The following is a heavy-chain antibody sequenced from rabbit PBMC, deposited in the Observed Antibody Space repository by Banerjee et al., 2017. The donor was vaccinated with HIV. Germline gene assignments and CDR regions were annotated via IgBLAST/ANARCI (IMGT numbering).Heavy chain of an antibody. CDR2: IYVGSGGST. J-gene: IGHJ4*01. Sequence: QSLEESGGDLVKPEGSLTLTCTASGFSFSSIYYMCWVRQAPGKGLEWIACIYVGSGGSTYYANWAKGRFTISKTSSTTVTLQMTSLTAADTATYFCARDLAGVIGWNFNLWGPGTLVTVS. CDR1: GFSFSSIYY. CDR3: ARDLAGVIGWNFNL. V-gene: IGHV1S40*01. D-gene: IGHD4-1*01.